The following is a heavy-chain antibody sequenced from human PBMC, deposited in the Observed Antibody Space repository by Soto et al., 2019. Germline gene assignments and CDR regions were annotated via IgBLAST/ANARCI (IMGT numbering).Heavy chain of an antibody. D-gene: IGHD3-3*01. CDR2: IYPGDSDT. V-gene: IGHV5-51*01. CDR1: GYSFTSYW. J-gene: IGHJ6*03. CDR3: ARHRSVPAYYDFWSGYYYYYMVV. Sequence: PGESLKSSCKGSGYSFTSYWIGWVRQMPGKGLEWMGIIYPGDSDTRYSPSFQGQVTISADKSISTAYLQWSSLKASDTAMYYCARHRSVPAYYDFWSGYYYYYMVVWGKGTTVTVSS.